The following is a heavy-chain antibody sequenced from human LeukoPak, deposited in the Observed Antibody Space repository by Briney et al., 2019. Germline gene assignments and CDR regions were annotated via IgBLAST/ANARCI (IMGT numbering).Heavy chain of an antibody. Sequence: SETLSLTCALYGGSFSGYYWSWIRQPPGKGLEWIGEINHSGSTNYNPSLKSRVTISVDTSKNQFSLKLSSVTAADTAVYYCARGQSFGYWGQGTLVPVSS. CDR1: GGSFSGYY. V-gene: IGHV4-34*01. J-gene: IGHJ4*02. CDR2: INHSGST. CDR3: ARGQSFGY.